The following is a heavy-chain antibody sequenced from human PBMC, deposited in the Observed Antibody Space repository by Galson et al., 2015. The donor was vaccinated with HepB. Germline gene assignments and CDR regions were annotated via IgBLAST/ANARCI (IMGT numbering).Heavy chain of an antibody. D-gene: IGHD4-17*01. Sequence: SLRLSCAVSGFTFSSYGMHWVRQAPGKGLEWVAVISYDGSNKYYADSVKGRFTISRDNSKNTLYLQMNSLRAEDTAVYYCAKGYGDYYYGMDVWGQGTTVTVSS. CDR3: AKGYGDYYYGMDV. J-gene: IGHJ6*02. V-gene: IGHV3-30*18. CDR2: ISYDGSNK. CDR1: GFTFSSYG.